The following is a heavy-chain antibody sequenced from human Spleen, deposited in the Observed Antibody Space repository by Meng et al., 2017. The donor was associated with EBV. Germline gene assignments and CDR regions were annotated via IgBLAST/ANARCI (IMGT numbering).Heavy chain of an antibody. V-gene: IGHV4-4*02. CDR3: VRGLGGHYPTMEY. D-gene: IGHD3-22*01. CDR2: IHHSGTT. Sequence: QVHLQESGPGLVKPSGTLSLTCAVSGASIDSSDWWTWVRQAPGKGLEWIGEIHHSGTTNYNPSLESRVTISIDKSDNQFSLKLTSVTAADTAVYYCVRGLGGHYPTMEYWGQGTLVTVSS. CDR1: GASIDSSDW. J-gene: IGHJ4*02.